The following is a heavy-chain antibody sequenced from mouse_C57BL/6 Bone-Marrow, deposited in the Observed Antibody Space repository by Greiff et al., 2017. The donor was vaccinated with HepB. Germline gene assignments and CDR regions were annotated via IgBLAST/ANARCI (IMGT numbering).Heavy chain of an antibody. Sequence: EVQLQQSGAELVRPGASVKLSCTASGFNIKDYYMHWVKQRPEQGLEWIGRIDPEDGDTEYAPKFQGKATMTADTSSNTAYLQLSSLTSEDTAVYYWTTRGLLRFLFDYWGQGTTLTVSS. D-gene: IGHD1-1*01. J-gene: IGHJ2*01. CDR1: GFNIKDYY. CDR3: TTRGLLRFLFDY. V-gene: IGHV14-1*01. CDR2: IDPEDGDT.